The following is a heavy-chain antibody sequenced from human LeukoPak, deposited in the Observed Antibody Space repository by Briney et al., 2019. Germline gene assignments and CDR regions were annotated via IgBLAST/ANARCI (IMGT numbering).Heavy chain of an antibody. CDR1: GFTFSYYA. V-gene: IGHV3-23*01. Sequence: GGSLRLSCAASGFTFSYYAMSWVRQAPGRGLEWVSGISGSGASSDYADSVKGRFTISRDNSKNTLSLQMHSLRAEDTAVYYCAKGCTGGACYSDYWDQGTLVTVSS. CDR2: ISGSGASS. J-gene: IGHJ4*02. CDR3: AKGCTGGACYSDY. D-gene: IGHD2-8*02.